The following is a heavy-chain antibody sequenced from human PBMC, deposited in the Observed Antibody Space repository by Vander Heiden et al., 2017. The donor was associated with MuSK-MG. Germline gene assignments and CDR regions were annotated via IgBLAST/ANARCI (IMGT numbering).Heavy chain of an antibody. CDR3: ARALRSGSGYYSSDY. J-gene: IGHJ4*02. CDR1: GFTFSGYG. CDR2: ISYDGSNK. Sequence: QVQLVASGGGVVQPGRYLSLPCAASGFTFSGYGMHWVRQAPGKGLEWVAVISYDGSNKYYADSVKGRLTIARDNSKNTLYLQMNSLRAEDTAVYYCARALRSGSGYYSSDYWGQGTLVTVSS. D-gene: IGHD3-22*01. V-gene: IGHV3-30*04.